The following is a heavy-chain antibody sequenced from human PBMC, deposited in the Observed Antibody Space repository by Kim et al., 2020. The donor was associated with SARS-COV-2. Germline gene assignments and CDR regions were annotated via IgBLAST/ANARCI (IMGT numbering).Heavy chain of an antibody. CDR1: GGTFSSYA. CDR3: ASRYDLYYYDSSGYYLDY. CDR2: IIPIFGTA. Sequence: SVKVSCKASGGTFSSYAISWVRQAPGQGLEWMGGIIPIFGTANYAQKFQGRVTITADESTSTAYMELSSLRSEDTAVYYCASRYDLYYYDSSGYYLDYWGQGTLVTVSS. V-gene: IGHV1-69*13. D-gene: IGHD3-22*01. J-gene: IGHJ4*02.